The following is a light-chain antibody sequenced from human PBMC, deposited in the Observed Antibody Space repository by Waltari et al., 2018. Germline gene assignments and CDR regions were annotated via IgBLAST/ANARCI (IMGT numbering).Light chain of an antibody. CDR3: LQDYNSWT. CDR1: QDIRND. Sequence: AIQMTQSPSSLSASVGDRVTITCRANQDIRNDLAWYQQKPGKAPILLIYSASNLQSGVPSRFSGGGFGTDFTLTISGLQAEDFATYYCLQDYNSWTFGQGTKVEI. V-gene: IGKV1-6*02. J-gene: IGKJ1*01. CDR2: SAS.